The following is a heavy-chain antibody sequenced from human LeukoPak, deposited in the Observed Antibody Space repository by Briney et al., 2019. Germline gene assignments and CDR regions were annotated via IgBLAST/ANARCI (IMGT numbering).Heavy chain of an antibody. J-gene: IGHJ4*02. CDR3: ATHRFLAAAGLFDY. V-gene: IGHV1-24*01. D-gene: IGHD6-13*01. Sequence: ASVKVSCKVSGYTLTELSMHWVRQAPGKGLEWMGGFDPEDGETIYAQKFQGRVTMTEDTSTDTAYMELSGLRSEDTAVYYCATHRFLAAAGLFDYWGQGTLVTVSS. CDR2: FDPEDGET. CDR1: GYTLTELS.